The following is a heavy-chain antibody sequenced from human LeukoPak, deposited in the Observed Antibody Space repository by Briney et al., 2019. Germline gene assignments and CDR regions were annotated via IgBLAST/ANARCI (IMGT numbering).Heavy chain of an antibody. D-gene: IGHD4-11*01. CDR2: INHSEST. CDR3: AREGAGTTVTFDY. J-gene: IGHJ4*02. V-gene: IGHV4-34*01. CDR1: GGSSSGYY. Sequence: SETLSLTCAVYGGSSSGYYWSWIRQPPGEGLEWIGEINHSESTNYNPSLKSRVTISADTSKNQFSLKLSSVTAADTAVYYCAREGAGTTVTFDYWGQGTLVTVSS.